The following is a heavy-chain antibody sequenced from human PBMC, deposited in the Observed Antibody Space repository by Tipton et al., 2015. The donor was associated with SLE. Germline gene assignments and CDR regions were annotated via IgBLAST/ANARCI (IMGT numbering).Heavy chain of an antibody. CDR2: IRSKAYGGTT. Sequence: SLRLSCITSGFRFGDYSVNWVRQAPGKGLEWVAFIRSKAYGGTTEYAASVKGRFTISRDDSKSIAYLQMNSLKTEDTAVYYCLREGQYGDYVVHWGQGALVTVSS. J-gene: IGHJ4*02. CDR3: LREGQYGDYVVH. V-gene: IGHV3-49*04. CDR1: GFRFGDYS. D-gene: IGHD4-17*01.